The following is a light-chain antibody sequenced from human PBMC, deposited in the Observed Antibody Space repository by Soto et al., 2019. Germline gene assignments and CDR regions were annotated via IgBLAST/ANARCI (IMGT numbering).Light chain of an antibody. V-gene: IGKV3-15*01. J-gene: IGKJ1*01. Sequence: EIVMTQSPATLSVSAGERTTLSCRASQSVSSNLAWYQQKPGQAPRLLIYGASTRATGIPARFSGSGSRTDFTLTISRLEPEDFAVYYCQQYGSSGTFGQGTKVDI. CDR1: QSVSSN. CDR2: GAS. CDR3: QQYGSSGT.